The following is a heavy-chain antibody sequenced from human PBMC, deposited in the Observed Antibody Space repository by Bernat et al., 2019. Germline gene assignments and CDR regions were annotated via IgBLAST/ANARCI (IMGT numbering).Heavy chain of an antibody. Sequence: QLQLQEAGPGLVKPSETLSLTCTVSGGSISSSSYYWGWIRQPPGKGLEGIGSIYYSGSTYYNPSLKSRVTISVDTSKNQFSLKLSSVTAADTAVYSCASLPYDSSGYQNAFAIWGQGTIVTVSS. CDR3: ASLPYDSSGYQNAFAI. D-gene: IGHD3-22*01. CDR2: IYYSGST. J-gene: IGHJ3*02. V-gene: IGHV4-39*01. CDR1: GGSISSSSYY.